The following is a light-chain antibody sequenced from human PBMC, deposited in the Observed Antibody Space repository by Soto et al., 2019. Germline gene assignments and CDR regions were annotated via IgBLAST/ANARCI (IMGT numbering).Light chain of an antibody. V-gene: IGKV1-33*01. CDR1: QHIANY. CDR2: DAS. J-gene: IGKJ3*01. CDR3: QQSANLPFT. Sequence: DTPMTQSPSSLSASVGDRVTITCQASQHIANYLNWYQQKPGRAPQLLIYDASNLATGVPSRFSGSASGTGFTFTISSLQPEDIATYYCQQSANLPFTFGPGTKVDIK.